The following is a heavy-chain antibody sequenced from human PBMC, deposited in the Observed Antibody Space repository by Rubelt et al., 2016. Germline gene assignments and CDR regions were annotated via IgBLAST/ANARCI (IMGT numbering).Heavy chain of an antibody. CDR3: AGARGIVVVTAIPYYFDY. CDR2: TIPIFGTA. J-gene: IGHJ4*02. D-gene: IGHD2-21*02. Sequence: QVQLVQSGAEVKKPGSSVKVSCKASGGTFSSYALTWVRQAPEQGLEWLGGTIPIFGTANSTQKFRGGVTFTADESTSTAYMELSSLRSEDTAVYYCAGARGIVVVTAIPYYFDYWGQGTLVTVSS. CDR1: GGTFSSYA. V-gene: IGHV1-69*01.